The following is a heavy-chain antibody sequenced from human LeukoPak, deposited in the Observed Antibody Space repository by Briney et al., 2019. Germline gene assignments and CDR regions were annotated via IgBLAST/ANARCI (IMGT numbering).Heavy chain of an antibody. Sequence: PSETLSLTCTVSGASISSYYWSWIRQPPGKGLEWIGDIYYSGSIKYNPSLKSRVTMSVDTSKNQFSLRLHSVTAADTAVYYCTRAPSGGTVIDYWGQGTLVTVSS. CDR3: TRAPSGGTVIDY. V-gene: IGHV4-59*12. D-gene: IGHD4-17*01. J-gene: IGHJ4*02. CDR1: GASISSYY. CDR2: IYYSGSI.